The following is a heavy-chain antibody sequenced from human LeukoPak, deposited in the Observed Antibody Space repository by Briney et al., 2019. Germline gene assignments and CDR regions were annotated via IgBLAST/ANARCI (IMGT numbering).Heavy chain of an antibody. CDR1: GGSISSYY. J-gene: IGHJ5*02. Sequence: PSETLSLTCTVSGGSISSYYWSWIRQPPGKGLEWIGYIYYSGSTNYNPSLKSRVTISVDTSKNQFSLKLSSVTAADTAVYYRARGLEPTGDSYGYLNWFDPWGQGTLVTVSS. CDR3: ARGLEPTGDSYGYLNWFDP. V-gene: IGHV4-59*01. D-gene: IGHD5-18*01. CDR2: IYYSGST.